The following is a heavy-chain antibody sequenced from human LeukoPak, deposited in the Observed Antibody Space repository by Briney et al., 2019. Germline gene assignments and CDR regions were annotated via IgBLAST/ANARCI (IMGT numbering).Heavy chain of an antibody. V-gene: IGHV4-59*01. J-gene: IGHJ3*02. CDR1: GGSISSYY. CDR3: ARVLGGWYRDDAFDI. D-gene: IGHD6-19*01. Sequence: PSETLSLTCTVSGGSISSYYWSWIRQPPGKGLEWIGYIYYSGSTNYNPSLKSRVTISVDTSKNQFSLKLSSVTAADTAVYYCARVLGGWYRDDAFDIWGQGTMVTVSP. CDR2: IYYSGST.